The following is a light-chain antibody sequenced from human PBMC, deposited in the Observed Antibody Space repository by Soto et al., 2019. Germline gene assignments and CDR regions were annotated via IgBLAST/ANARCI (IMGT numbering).Light chain of an antibody. J-gene: IGKJ2*02. Sequence: DIVMTQSPESLAVSMGERATINCKSSQSVLYSSHNKNYLAWYQQKPGQPPKLLIYWASTRESGVPDRFSGSGSGTDFTLTISGLQAEDVAVYYCQQYYCTPRTFGQGTKLEIK. V-gene: IGKV4-1*01. CDR1: QSVLYSSHNKNY. CDR3: QQYYCTPRT. CDR2: WAS.